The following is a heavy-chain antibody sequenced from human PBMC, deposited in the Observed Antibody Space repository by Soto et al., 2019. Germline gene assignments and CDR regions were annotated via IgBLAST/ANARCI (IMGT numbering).Heavy chain of an antibody. J-gene: IGHJ6*02. CDR3: ARHRAVAGMYYYYGMDV. Sequence: GASVKVSCKASGGTFSSYAISWVRQAPGQGLEWMGGIIPIFGTANYAQKFQGRVTITADESTSTAYMELSSLRSEDTAVYYCARHRAVAGMYYYYGMDVWGQGTTVTVSS. CDR2: IIPIFGTA. CDR1: GGTFSSYA. V-gene: IGHV1-69*13. D-gene: IGHD6-19*01.